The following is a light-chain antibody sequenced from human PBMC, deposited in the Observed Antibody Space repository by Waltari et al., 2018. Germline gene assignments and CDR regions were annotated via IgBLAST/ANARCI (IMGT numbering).Light chain of an antibody. CDR2: GSS. V-gene: IGLV1-40*01. CDR3: QSYDTSLSVV. Sequence: QSVLTQPPSVSGAPGQRVTIPCTGSGSNIGAGSDLPWYQQLPRAAPKLLIYGSSTRPLGVPDRFFGSTSGTSASLTITGLQAEDEADYYCQSYDTSLSVVFGGGTKLTVL. J-gene: IGLJ3*02. CDR1: GSNIGAGSD.